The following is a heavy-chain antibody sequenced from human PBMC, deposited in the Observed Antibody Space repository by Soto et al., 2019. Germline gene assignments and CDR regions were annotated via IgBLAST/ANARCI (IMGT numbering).Heavy chain of an antibody. V-gene: IGHV3-33*01. Sequence: QVQLVESGGGVVQPGRSLRLSCAASGFTFSSYGMHWVRQAPGKGLEWVAVIWYDGSNKYYADSVKGRFTISRDNSKNTLYLQMNSLRAEDTAVYYCARDRGGASGIAAAGTGEYYFDYWGQGTLVTVSS. CDR3: ARDRGGASGIAAAGTGEYYFDY. CDR1: GFTFSSYG. J-gene: IGHJ4*02. D-gene: IGHD6-13*01. CDR2: IWYDGSNK.